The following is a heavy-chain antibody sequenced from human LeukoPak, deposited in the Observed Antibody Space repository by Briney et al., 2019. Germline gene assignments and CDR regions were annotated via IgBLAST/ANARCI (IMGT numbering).Heavy chain of an antibody. CDR3: ATATQPRGYFPH. J-gene: IGHJ1*01. V-gene: IGHV1-18*01. CDR2: ISVNNGGT. Sequence: ASVKVSCKASGYTFTTYSLAWVRQAPGQSLEWMGWISVNNGGTNYAQSFQDRVTLTRDTSTNTAYLELRSLRSDDTAIIYCATATQPRGYFPHWGQGTLVTVYS. CDR1: GYTFTTYS. D-gene: IGHD2-2*01.